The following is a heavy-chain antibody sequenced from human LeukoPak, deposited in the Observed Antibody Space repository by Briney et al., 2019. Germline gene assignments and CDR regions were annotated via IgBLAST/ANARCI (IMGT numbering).Heavy chain of an antibody. D-gene: IGHD1-26*01. J-gene: IGHJ5*02. CDR3: AGSIVGAGGHWFDP. Sequence: GASVKVSCKASGYTFTSYYMHWVRQAPGQGLGWMGIINPSGGSTSYAQKFQGRVTMTRDTSTSTVYMELSSLRSEDTAVYDCAGSIVGAGGHWFDPWGQGTLVTVSS. CDR1: GYTFTSYY. CDR2: INPSGGST. V-gene: IGHV1-46*01.